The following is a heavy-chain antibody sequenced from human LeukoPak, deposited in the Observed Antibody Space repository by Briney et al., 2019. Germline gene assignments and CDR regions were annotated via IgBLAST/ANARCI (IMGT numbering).Heavy chain of an antibody. V-gene: IGHV3-21*01. J-gene: IGHJ4*02. D-gene: IGHD3-22*01. CDR2: ISSSSSYI. CDR3: AKGNYYYDSSGYRHFDY. CDR1: GFTFSSYS. Sequence: GGSLRLSCAASGFTFSSYSMNWVRQAPGKGLEWVSSISSSSSYIYYADSVKGRFTISRDNAKNSLYLQMNSLRAEDTAVYYCAKGNYYYDSSGYRHFDYWGQGTLVTVSS.